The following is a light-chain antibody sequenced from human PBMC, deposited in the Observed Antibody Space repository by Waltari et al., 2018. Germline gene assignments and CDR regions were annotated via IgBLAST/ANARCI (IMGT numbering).Light chain of an antibody. CDR1: QSLLYTDGKTY. CDR2: EIS. Sequence: DIVMIQTPVSLSVTPGQSASISCKSSQSLLYTDGKTYFYWYLQKAGQPPQLLIYEISKRFSGVPDRFSGSGSGTDFTLKISRVEAEDVGVYYCMQTKQFPWTLGQGTKVEVK. CDR3: MQTKQFPWT. J-gene: IGKJ1*01. V-gene: IGKV2D-29*01.